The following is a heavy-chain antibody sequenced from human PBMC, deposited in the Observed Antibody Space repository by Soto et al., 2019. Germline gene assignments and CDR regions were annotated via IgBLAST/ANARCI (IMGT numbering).Heavy chain of an antibody. CDR1: GFTFSSYA. J-gene: IGHJ4*02. Sequence: EVQLMESGGGLVQPGGSLRLSCSASGFTFSSYAMYWVRQAPGKGLEYVSAISSNGGNTYYADSVKDRFTISRDNSKNTLYLQMSSLRAEDTAVYYCVKVRYSNSWYDYYFDYWGQGTLVTVSS. CDR3: VKVRYSNSWYDYYFDY. CDR2: ISSNGGNT. V-gene: IGHV3-64D*06. D-gene: IGHD6-13*01.